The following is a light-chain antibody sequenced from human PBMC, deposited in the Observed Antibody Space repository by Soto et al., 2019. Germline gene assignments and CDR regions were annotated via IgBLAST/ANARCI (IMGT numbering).Light chain of an antibody. V-gene: IGLV2-14*01. Sequence: QSALTQPASVSGAPGQSITISCTGTSSDVGGYNSVSWYQQHPGKAPTLVIYDVGNRPSGVSDRFSGSKSGNPASLTISGLQAEDEAEYYCSSYTSSSTYVFGAGTKVTVL. CDR1: SSDVGGYNS. CDR3: SSYTSSSTYV. J-gene: IGLJ1*01. CDR2: DVG.